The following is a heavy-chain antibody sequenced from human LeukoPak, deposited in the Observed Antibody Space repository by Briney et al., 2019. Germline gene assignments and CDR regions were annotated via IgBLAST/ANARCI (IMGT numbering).Heavy chain of an antibody. CDR1: GGSFSGFY. CDR3: ARGRRMTSTKYYYYYYMDV. J-gene: IGHJ6*03. Sequence: SENPSPTCAVYGGSFSGFYWSWIRQPPREGLGWIGEINHSGSTNYNPSLKSRVTISVDTSKNQFSLKLSSVTAADTAVYYCARGRRMTSTKYYYYYYMDVWGKGTTVTVSS. CDR2: INHSGST. V-gene: IGHV4-34*01. D-gene: IGHD2-21*02.